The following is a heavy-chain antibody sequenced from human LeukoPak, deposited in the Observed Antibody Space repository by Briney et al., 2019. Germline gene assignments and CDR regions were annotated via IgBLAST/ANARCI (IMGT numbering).Heavy chain of an antibody. J-gene: IGHJ3*02. D-gene: IGHD4-11*01. CDR2: IYHSGST. CDR3: ARHDYRSRDAFDI. Sequence: PSETLSLTCTVSGGSISSSSYYWGWIRQPPGKGLEWIGSIYHSGSTYYNPSLKSRVTISLDTSKNQFSLKLSSVTAADTAVYYCARHDYRSRDAFDIWGQGTMVTVSS. CDR1: GGSISSSSYY. V-gene: IGHV4-39*01.